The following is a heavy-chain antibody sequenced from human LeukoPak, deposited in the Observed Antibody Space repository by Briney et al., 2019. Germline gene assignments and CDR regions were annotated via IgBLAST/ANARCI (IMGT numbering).Heavy chain of an antibody. CDR2: IYSGGST. CDR3: ARDQSKMLRGVIARSTAYYHYYYMDV. V-gene: IGHV3-66*02. D-gene: IGHD3-10*01. CDR1: EFSVGSNY. Sequence: GGSLRLSCAASEFSVGSNYMTWVRQAPGKGLEWVSLIYSGGSTYYADSVKGRFTISRDNSKNTLYLQMTSLRAEDTAMYYCARDQSKMLRGVIARSTAYYHYYYMDVWGKGTTVTVSS. J-gene: IGHJ6*03.